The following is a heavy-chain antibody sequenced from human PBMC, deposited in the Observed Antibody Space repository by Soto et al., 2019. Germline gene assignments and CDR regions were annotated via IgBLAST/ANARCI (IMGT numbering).Heavy chain of an antibody. CDR2: IIPYNGNT. J-gene: IGHJ4*02. CDR1: GYIFPYRY. Sequence: SVWVSCQASGYIFPYRYLYWVRQAPGQALEWMGWIIPYNGNTNYAQKFQDRFSITRESSLSTVYMELHSLRSDDTGMYYCARSSLDDDRYQYLDSWGQGTLVTVSS. V-gene: IGHV1-45*02. CDR3: ARSSLDDDRYQYLDS. D-gene: IGHD3-16*02.